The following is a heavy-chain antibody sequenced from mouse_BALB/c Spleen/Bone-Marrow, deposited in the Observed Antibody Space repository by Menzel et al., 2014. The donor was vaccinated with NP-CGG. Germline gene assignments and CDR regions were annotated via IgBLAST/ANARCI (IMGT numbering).Heavy chain of an antibody. D-gene: IGHD4-1*01. Sequence: QVQLQQSGAELAKPGASVKMSCKASDYTFTSYWMHWVKQRPGQGLEWIGYINPSTGYTAYNQKFKVKATLTADKSSSTAYMQLSSLTSEDSSVYYCARSGCDYWGQGTTFTVSS. CDR1: DYTFTSYW. J-gene: IGHJ2*01. CDR3: ARSGCDY. CDR2: INPSTGYT. V-gene: IGHV1-7*01.